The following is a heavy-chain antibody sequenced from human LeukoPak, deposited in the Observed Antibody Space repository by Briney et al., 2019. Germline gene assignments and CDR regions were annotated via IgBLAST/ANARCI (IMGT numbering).Heavy chain of an antibody. CDR3: ACRDLTSTWSFP. D-gene: IGHD6-13*01. CDR2: IYPGDLRV. Sequence: GESLKISCQGFGYSFTSYWIGWVRQMPGKGMEWMGVIYPGDLRVRYNPSFQGQVTISVDKSINTAYLQWVSLKASDSAMYYCACRDLTSTWSFPWGQGTLVTVSS. CDR1: GYSFTSYW. V-gene: IGHV5-51*01. J-gene: IGHJ5*02.